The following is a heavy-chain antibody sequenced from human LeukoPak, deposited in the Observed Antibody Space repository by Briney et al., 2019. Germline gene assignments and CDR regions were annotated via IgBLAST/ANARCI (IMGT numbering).Heavy chain of an antibody. Sequence: GGSLRLSCAASGFTFSSYAMHWVRQAPGKGLEYVSAISSNGGSTYYANSVKGRFTISRDNSKNTLYLQMGSLRAEDMAVYYCARAILIGTGAFVIWGQGTMVTVSS. V-gene: IGHV3-64*01. CDR2: ISSNGGST. J-gene: IGHJ3*02. CDR3: ARAILIGTGAFVI. D-gene: IGHD2-21*01. CDR1: GFTFSSYA.